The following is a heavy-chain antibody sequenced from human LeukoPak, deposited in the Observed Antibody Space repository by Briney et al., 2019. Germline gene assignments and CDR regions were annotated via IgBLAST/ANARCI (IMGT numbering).Heavy chain of an antibody. V-gene: IGHV4-61*02. CDR3: VRMGQLPGGWFDP. J-gene: IGHJ5*02. CDR1: GGSISSGGGTCY. CDR2: ISTSGTT. D-gene: IGHD4-23*01. Sequence: SQTLSLTCTVSGGSISSGGGTCYWRWIRQPAGKGLEWIARISTSGTTNYNPSLKTRVTISLETSRNQFSLNLKFVTAADTAVYYCVRMGQLPGGWFDPWGPGTLVTVSS.